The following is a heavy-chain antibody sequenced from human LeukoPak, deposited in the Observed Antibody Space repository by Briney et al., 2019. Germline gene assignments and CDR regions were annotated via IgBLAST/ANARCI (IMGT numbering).Heavy chain of an antibody. Sequence: PGGSLRLSCAASGFIFSGYAMSWVRQAPGKGLEWVSAIGGRGDETFYTDSVRGRFTISRDNSKNTLYLQMKSLRAEDTAVYYCAKGPYSSSWYRLFFDYWGQGTLVTVSS. CDR3: AKGPYSSSWYRLFFDY. V-gene: IGHV3-23*01. CDR1: GFIFSGYA. J-gene: IGHJ4*02. D-gene: IGHD6-13*01. CDR2: IGGRGDET.